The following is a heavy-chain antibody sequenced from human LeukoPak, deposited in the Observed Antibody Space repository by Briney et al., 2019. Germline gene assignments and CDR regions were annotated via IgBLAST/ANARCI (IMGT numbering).Heavy chain of an antibody. D-gene: IGHD3-3*01. CDR3: ARNDYDFLGYFDY. CDR2: IYTSGST. J-gene: IGHJ4*02. Sequence: KSSQTLSLTCTVSGGSISSGSYYWSWIRQPAGKRLEWNGRIYTSGSTNYNPSLKSRVTISVDTSKNQFSLKLSSVTAADTAVYYCARNDYDFLGYFDYWGQGTLVTVSS. CDR1: GGSISSGSYY. V-gene: IGHV4-61*02.